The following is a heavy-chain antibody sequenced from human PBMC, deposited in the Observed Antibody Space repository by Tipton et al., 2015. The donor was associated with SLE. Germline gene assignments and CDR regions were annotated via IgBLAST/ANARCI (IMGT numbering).Heavy chain of an antibody. V-gene: IGHV4-59*11. J-gene: IGHJ4*02. CDR2: IYYSGST. Sequence: TLSLTCTVSGGSISSHYWSWIRHPPGKGLEWIGYIYYSGSTNYNPSLKSRVTISVDTSKDQFSLKLSSVTAADTAVYYCARSGAARRSPYFDYWGQGTLVTVSS. D-gene: IGHD6-6*01. CDR3: ARSGAARRSPYFDY. CDR1: GGSISSHY.